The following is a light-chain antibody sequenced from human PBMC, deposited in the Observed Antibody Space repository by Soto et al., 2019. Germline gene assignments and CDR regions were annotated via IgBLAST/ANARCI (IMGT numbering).Light chain of an antibody. CDR2: VAS. V-gene: IGKV3D-15*01. J-gene: IGKJ4*01. CDR3: QQYNKWPLS. CDR1: QSVSSN. Sequence: EIVMTQSPATLSVSPGERATLSCRASQSVSSNLAWYQQKPGQAPRLLIYVASTRATGIPARFSGSGSGTECTLTISSLQSEDFAVYYCQQYNKWPLSFGGGTKLEIK.